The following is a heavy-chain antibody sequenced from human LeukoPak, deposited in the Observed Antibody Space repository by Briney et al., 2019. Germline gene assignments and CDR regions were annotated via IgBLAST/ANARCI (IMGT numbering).Heavy chain of an antibody. Sequence: GGFLRLSCAASGFTFSSHGMHWVRQAPGKGLEWVSAISGRGVNTNYADSVKGRFTISRDNSKNTLYLQMNSLRAEDTAVYYCAKARHTMIVVVTKDYWGQGTLVTVSS. CDR1: GFTFSSHG. V-gene: IGHV3-23*01. CDR2: ISGRGVNT. CDR3: AKARHTMIVVVTKDY. D-gene: IGHD3-22*01. J-gene: IGHJ4*02.